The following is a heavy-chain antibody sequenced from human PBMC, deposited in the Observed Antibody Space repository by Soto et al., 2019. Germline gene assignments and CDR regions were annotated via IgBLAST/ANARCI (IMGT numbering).Heavy chain of an antibody. CDR2: ISGSGGTT. CDR1: GFTFSSYA. V-gene: IGHV3-23*01. Sequence: EVQLLESGGGLVQPGGSLRLSCAASGFTFSSYAMTWVRQAPGKGLEWVSGISGSGGTTYHADSVKGRFTISRDNSRNSLYLQMNSLRVEDTAVYYCAKTLMARGVNPFDYWGQGTLVTVSS. CDR3: AKTLMARGVNPFDY. D-gene: IGHD3-10*01. J-gene: IGHJ4*02.